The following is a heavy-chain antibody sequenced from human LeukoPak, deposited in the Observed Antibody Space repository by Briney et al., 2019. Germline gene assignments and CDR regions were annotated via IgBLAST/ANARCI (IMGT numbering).Heavy chain of an antibody. CDR1: GFSLSTSGMC. V-gene: IGHV2-70*11. CDR2: IEWDDDT. Sequence: QSGPTLVKPTQTLTLTCTFSGFSLSTSGMCVSWIRQPPGKALEWLARIEWDDDTYYSTSLKTRLTISKDTSKNQVVLTMTNMDPVDIFFFKQERAYEILTGYYPRGTGDWFDPWGQGTLVTVSS. J-gene: IGHJ5*02. D-gene: IGHD3-9*01. CDR3: ERAYEILTGYYPRGTGDWFDP.